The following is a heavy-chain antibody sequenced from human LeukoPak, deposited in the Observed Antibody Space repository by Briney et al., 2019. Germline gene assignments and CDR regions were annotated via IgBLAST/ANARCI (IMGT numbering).Heavy chain of an antibody. V-gene: IGHV1-2*02. J-gene: IGHJ6*03. CDR2: INPNSGGT. D-gene: IGHD2-15*01. CDR1: GYTFTGYY. CDR3: ARDQVAAFPYYYYYYMGV. Sequence: GASVKVSCKASGYTFTGYYMHWVRQAPGQGLEWMGWINPNSGGTNYAQKFQGRVTMTRDTSISTAYMELSRLRSDDTAVYYCARDQVAAFPYYYYYYMGVWGKGTTVTVSS.